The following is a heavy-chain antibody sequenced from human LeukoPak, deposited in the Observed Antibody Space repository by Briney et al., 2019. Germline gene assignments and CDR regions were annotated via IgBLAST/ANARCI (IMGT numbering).Heavy chain of an antibody. J-gene: IGHJ6*02. Sequence: SDTVSLICAVCGGPFRLYYWRWIRQPPGKGLEWIGEINHSGSTNYNPSLKSRVTISVDTSKNQFSLKLSSVTAADTAVYYCARDTKYSYRPTKGMDVWGQGTTVTVSS. CDR1: GGPFRLYY. V-gene: IGHV4-34*01. D-gene: IGHD5-18*01. CDR3: ARDTKYSYRPTKGMDV. CDR2: INHSGST.